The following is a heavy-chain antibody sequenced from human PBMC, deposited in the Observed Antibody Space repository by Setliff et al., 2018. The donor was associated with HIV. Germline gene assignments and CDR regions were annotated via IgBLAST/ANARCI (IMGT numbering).Heavy chain of an antibody. CDR1: GFTFSSYW. D-gene: IGHD3-22*01. CDR3: AKHSYDSSGYYYGDGYHFDY. V-gene: IGHV3-74*01. Sequence: GGSLRLSCAASGFTFSSYWMHWVRQAPGKGLVWVSRIKTDGSSTTYADSVEGRFTISRDNAKNTLYLQVNSLRAEDTAVYYCAKHSYDSSGYYYGDGYHFDYWGQGTLVTVSS. J-gene: IGHJ4*02. CDR2: IKTDGSST.